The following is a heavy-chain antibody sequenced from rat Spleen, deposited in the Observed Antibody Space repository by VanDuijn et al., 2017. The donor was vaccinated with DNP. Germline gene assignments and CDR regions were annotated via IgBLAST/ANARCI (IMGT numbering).Heavy chain of an antibody. V-gene: IGHV5-22*01. J-gene: IGHJ2*01. D-gene: IGHD1-4*01. CDR2: IRYAGDNK. CDR1: GFTFNDFY. CDR3: ARHVLPLRVWDY. Sequence: EVQLMESGGGLVQPGRSLKLSCVASGFTFNDFYMAWVRQTPQKGLEWVASIRYAGDNKEYGDSGKGRFTISRDNGKNSLYLHMDSLKSEDTATYYCARHVLPLRVWDYWGQGVMVTVSS.